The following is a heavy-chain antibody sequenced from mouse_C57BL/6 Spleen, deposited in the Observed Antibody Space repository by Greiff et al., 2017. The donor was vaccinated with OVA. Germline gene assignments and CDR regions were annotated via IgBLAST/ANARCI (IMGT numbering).Heavy chain of an antibody. D-gene: IGHD2-5*01. Sequence: EVKLMESGPELVKPGASVKMSCKASGYTFTDYNMHWVKQSHGKSLEWIGYINPNNGGTSYNQKFKGKATLTVNKSSSTAYMELRSLTSEDSAVYYCARRGYYSNYPLYMDYWGQGTSVTVSS. V-gene: IGHV1-22*01. CDR3: ARRGYYSNYPLYMDY. CDR1: GYTFTDYN. J-gene: IGHJ4*01. CDR2: INPNNGGT.